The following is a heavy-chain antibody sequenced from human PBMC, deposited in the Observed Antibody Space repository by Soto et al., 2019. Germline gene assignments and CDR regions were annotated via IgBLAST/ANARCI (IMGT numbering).Heavy chain of an antibody. CDR2: IYPDDSHI. Sequence: GESLKISCQTSGYSLINYWIGWVRQMPGKGLEWMGIIYPDDSHIRYSPSLQGQVTISADKSINTAYLQWRSLQASDTAMFYCARHGRRGLTAEATYCDPWGQVTLVTFSS. V-gene: IGHV5-51*01. CDR1: GYSLINYW. D-gene: IGHD6-25*01. J-gene: IGHJ5*02. CDR3: ARHGRRGLTAEATYCDP.